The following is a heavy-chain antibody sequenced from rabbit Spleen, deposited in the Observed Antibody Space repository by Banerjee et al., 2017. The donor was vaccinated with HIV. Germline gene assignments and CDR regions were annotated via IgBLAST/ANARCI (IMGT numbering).Heavy chain of an antibody. CDR3: ARDTGSSFSSYGMDL. Sequence: EQLEESGGGLVKPEGSLTLTCKASGVSFSDKDVMCWVRQAPGKGLEWIACINTRTGNTAYASWAKGRFTISRTSSTTVTLQMTSPTVADTATYFCARDTGSSFSSYGMDLWGPGTLVTVS. CDR2: INTRTGNT. V-gene: IGHV1S45*01. CDR1: GVSFSDKDV. J-gene: IGHJ6*01. D-gene: IGHD8-1*01.